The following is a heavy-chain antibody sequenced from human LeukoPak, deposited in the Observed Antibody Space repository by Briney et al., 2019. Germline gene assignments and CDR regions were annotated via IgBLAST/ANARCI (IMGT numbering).Heavy chain of an antibody. V-gene: IGHV3-48*03. CDR1: GFTFSSYE. Sequence: GGSLRLSCAASGFTFSSYEMNWVRQAPGKGLEWVSYISSSGSTIYYADSVKGRFTISRDNSKNSLYLQMNSLRAEDIALYYCAKDMGSGTATHFDYWGQGTLVTVSS. D-gene: IGHD3-10*01. CDR3: AKDMGSGTATHFDY. CDR2: ISSSGSTI. J-gene: IGHJ4*02.